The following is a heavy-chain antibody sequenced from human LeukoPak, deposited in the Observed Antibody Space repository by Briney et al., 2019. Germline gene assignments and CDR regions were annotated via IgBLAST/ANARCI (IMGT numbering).Heavy chain of an antibody. CDR3: ARHPTREVQGVIIAPSNWFDP. Sequence: PGGSLRLSCAASGFTFSSYSINWVRQAPGKGLEWVSSISSSSSYIYYADSVKGRFTISRENAKNSLYLQRNSLRAQGTALYYWARHPTREVQGVIIAPSNWFDPWGQGTLVTVSS. CDR1: GFTFSSYS. CDR2: ISSSSSYI. J-gene: IGHJ5*02. D-gene: IGHD3-10*01. V-gene: IGHV3-21*01.